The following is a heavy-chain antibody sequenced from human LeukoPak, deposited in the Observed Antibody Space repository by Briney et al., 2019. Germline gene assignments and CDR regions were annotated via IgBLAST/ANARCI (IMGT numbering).Heavy chain of an antibody. V-gene: IGHV4-61*01. D-gene: IGHD6-6*01. J-gene: IGHJ3*02. CDR3: ARQVGGSSKAFDI. CDR1: GDSMSSGSSY. CDR2: IYYSGST. Sequence: PSQTLSLTCTVSGDSMSSGSSYWSWIRQPPGKGLEWIGYIYYSGSTNYNPSLKSRVTISVDTSKNQFSLKLSSVTAADTAVYYCARQVGGSSKAFDIWGQGTMVTVSS.